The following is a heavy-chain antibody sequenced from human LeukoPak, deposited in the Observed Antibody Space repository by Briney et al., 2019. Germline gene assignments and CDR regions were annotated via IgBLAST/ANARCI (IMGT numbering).Heavy chain of an antibody. J-gene: IGHJ6*02. CDR2: IYYSGST. Sequence: KSSETLSLTCTVSGGSISSYYWSWIRQPPGKGLEWIGYIYYSGSTNYNPSLKSRVTISVDTSKNQFSLKLSSVTAADTAVYYCARVVGDFWSGYYLGNYYYYGMDVWGQGTTVTVSS. V-gene: IGHV4-59*01. D-gene: IGHD3-3*01. CDR1: GGSISSYY. CDR3: ARVVGDFWSGYYLGNYYYYGMDV.